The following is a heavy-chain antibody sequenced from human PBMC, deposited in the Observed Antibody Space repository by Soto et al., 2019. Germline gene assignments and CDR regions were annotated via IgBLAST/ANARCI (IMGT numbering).Heavy chain of an antibody. D-gene: IGHD3-22*01. CDR2: IIPIFGTA. CDR3: ATGTYYYDSSGYLPFDY. V-gene: IGHV1-69*12. CDR1: GGTFSSYA. Sequence: QVQLVQSGAEVKKPGSSVKVSCKASGGTFSSYAISWVRQAPGQGLEWMGGIIPIFGTANYAQKFQGRVTITADESTSTAYMELSSLRSEDTAVYYCATGTYYYDSSGYLPFDYWGQGPLVTVSS. J-gene: IGHJ4*02.